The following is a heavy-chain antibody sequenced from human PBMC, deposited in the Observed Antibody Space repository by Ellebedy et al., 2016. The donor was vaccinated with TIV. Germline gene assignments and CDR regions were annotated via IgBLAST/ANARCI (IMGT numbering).Heavy chain of an antibody. CDR2: INHSGST. D-gene: IGHD1-1*01. J-gene: IGHJ1*01. CDR1: GGSISSSSYY. Sequence: SETLSLTCTVSGGSISSSSYYWGWIRQPPGKGLEWIGEINHSGSTNYNPSLKSRVTISVDTSKNQFSLKLSSVTAADTAVYYCARARRGPGQSCFQHWGQGTLVTVSS. V-gene: IGHV4-39*07. CDR3: ARARRGPGQSCFQH.